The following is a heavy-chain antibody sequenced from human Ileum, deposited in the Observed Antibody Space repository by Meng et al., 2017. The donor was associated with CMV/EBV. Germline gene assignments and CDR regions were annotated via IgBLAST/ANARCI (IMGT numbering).Heavy chain of an antibody. CDR2: TWYGSKWYY. CDR1: DSVSISTES. J-gene: IGHJ4*02. CDR3: TYGWPLKY. D-gene: IGHD3-10*01. V-gene: IGHV6-1*01. Sequence: QVQLHPSGPGLVKPSQTLSLTCAGDSVSISTESWNWIRQSPSRGLEWLGRTWYGSKWYYEYAVSVKSRITIIPDTSQNQISLQLNSVTPDDTAVYYCTYGWPLKYWGQGSLVTASS.